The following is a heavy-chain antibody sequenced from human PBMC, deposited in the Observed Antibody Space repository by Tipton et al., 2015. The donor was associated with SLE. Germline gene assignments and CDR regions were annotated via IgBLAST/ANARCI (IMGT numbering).Heavy chain of an antibody. D-gene: IGHD3-3*01. CDR2: IYTSGST. Sequence: TLSLTCTVSGGSITNYYWGWVRQPAGKGLEWIGRIYTSGSTNYNPSLKSRVTVSVDTSTSKNQFSLNLTSVTAADTAVYYCARERFWSGSYYFDYWGQGTLVTVSS. V-gene: IGHV4-4*07. CDR1: GGSITNYY. CDR3: ARERFWSGSYYFDY. J-gene: IGHJ4*02.